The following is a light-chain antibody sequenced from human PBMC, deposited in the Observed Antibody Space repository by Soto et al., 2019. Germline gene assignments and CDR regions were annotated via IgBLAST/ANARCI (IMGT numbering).Light chain of an antibody. V-gene: IGKV1-5*03. CDR1: QSISSW. J-gene: IGKJ1*01. CDR3: QQYNSYST. Sequence: DIQMTRSLSTLSASVGDRVTITFRASQSISSWLAWYQQKPGKAPKLLIYKASSLESGVPSRFSGSGSGTEFTLTISSLQPDDFATYYCQQYNSYSTFGQGTKVDIK. CDR2: KAS.